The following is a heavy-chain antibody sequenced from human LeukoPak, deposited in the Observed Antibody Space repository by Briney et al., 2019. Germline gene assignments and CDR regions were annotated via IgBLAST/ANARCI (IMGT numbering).Heavy chain of an antibody. CDR3: AKDGYDFWSGYYDYYYYYGMDV. D-gene: IGHD3-3*01. Sequence: GGSLRLSCTASKFTFSNYGMQWVRQAPGKGLEWVAVISYDGSNKYYADSVKGRFTISRDNSKNTLYLQMNSLRAEDTAVYYCAKDGYDFWSGYYDYYYYYGMDVWGQGTTVTVSS. V-gene: IGHV3-30*18. CDR1: KFTFSNYG. CDR2: ISYDGSNK. J-gene: IGHJ6*02.